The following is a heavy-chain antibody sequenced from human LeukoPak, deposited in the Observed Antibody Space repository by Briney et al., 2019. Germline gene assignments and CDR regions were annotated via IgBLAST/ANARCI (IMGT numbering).Heavy chain of an antibody. D-gene: IGHD6-19*01. CDR3: ARSPWGSGWYSTFFDS. J-gene: IGHJ4*02. Sequence: GESLKISCKASGYTFTNNWIGWVRQMPGKGLEWMGMIHPGDSNSRYSPSFQGQVTISADKSITTAYLQWSGLKASDTAMYYCARSPWGSGWYSTFFDSWGQGTLVIVSS. V-gene: IGHV5-51*01. CDR2: IHPGDSNS. CDR1: GYTFTNNW.